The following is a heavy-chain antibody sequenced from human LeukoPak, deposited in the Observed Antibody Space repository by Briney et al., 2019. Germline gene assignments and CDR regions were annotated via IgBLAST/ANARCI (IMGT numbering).Heavy chain of an antibody. J-gene: IGHJ4*02. D-gene: IGHD6-13*01. CDR2: IYYSGST. V-gene: IGHV4-59*01. CDR1: GGSISSYY. Sequence: SETLSLTCTVSGGSISSYYWSWIRQPPGKGLEWIGYIYYSGSTNYNPSLKSRVTISVDTSKNQFSLKLSSVTAANTAVYYCARDSGYSSSWYSEFDYWGQGTLVTVSS. CDR3: ARDSGYSSSWYSEFDY.